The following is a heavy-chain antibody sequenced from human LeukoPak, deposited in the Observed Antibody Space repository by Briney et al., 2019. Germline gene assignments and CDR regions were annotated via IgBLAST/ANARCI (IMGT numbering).Heavy chain of an antibody. CDR2: ISSSSSYI. V-gene: IGHV3-21*01. CDR1: GFTFSSYS. CDR3: ARGPSGQWLVLKP. J-gene: IGHJ5*02. Sequence: GGSLRLSCAASGFTFSSYSMNWVRQAPGKGLEWVSSISSSSSYIYYADSVKGRFTTSRDNSKRTLYLQMNSLRAEDTAVYYCARGPSGQWLVLKPWGQGTLVTVSS. D-gene: IGHD6-19*01.